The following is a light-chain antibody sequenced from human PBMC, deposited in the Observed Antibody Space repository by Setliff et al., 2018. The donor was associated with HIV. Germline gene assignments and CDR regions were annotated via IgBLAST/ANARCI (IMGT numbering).Light chain of an antibody. CDR2: LNN. Sequence: QSVLTQPPSASGTPGQRVTISCSGGSPNIGIYYVYWYQQLPGRAPKLLIYLNNQRPSGVPDRFSGSKSGTSASLAISGLRSEDEADYFCAALDDNVSCYGFGTGTKV. CDR1: SPNIGIYY. CDR3: AALDDNVSCYG. J-gene: IGLJ1*01. V-gene: IGLV1-47*01.